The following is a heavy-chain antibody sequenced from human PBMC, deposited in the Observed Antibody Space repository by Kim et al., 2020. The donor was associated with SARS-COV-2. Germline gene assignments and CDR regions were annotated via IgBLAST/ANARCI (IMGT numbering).Heavy chain of an antibody. Sequence: SETLSLTCTVSGGSISSGGYCWSWIRQHPGKGLEWIGYIYYSGSTYYNPSLKSRVTISVDTSKNQFSLKLSSVTAADTAVYYCASYIVVVPAAIFRGRSGMDVWGQGTTVTVSS. CDR3: ASYIVVVPAAIFRGRSGMDV. D-gene: IGHD2-2*01. CDR2: IYYSGST. J-gene: IGHJ6*02. V-gene: IGHV4-31*03. CDR1: GGSISSGGYC.